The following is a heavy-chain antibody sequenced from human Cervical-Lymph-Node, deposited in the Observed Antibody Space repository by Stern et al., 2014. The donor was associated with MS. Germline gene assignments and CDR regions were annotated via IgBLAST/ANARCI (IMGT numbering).Heavy chain of an antibody. CDR3: ARASTTANNYYDGVDV. V-gene: IGHV1-2*04. J-gene: IGHJ6*02. CDR2: INPNNVGK. D-gene: IGHD1-1*01. Sequence: VQLVESGAEVKNPGASVKVSCKASGYTFTDYYMQWMRQAPGQGLEWMGWINPNNVGKKSAKKFKGWVTMTRDTSTSTAYMELSRLRSDDTAIYYCARASTTANNYYDGVDVWGQGTTVTVTS. CDR1: GYTFTDYY.